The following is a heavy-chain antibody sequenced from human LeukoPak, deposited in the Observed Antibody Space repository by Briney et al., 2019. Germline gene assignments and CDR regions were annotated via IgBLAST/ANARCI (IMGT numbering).Heavy chain of an antibody. CDR2: ISYDGSNK. V-gene: IGHV3-30-3*01. CDR1: GFTFSSYA. CDR3: ARDGVADTFEYFQH. J-gene: IGHJ1*01. Sequence: GGSLRLSCAATGFTFSSYAMHWVRQAPGKGLEWVAVISYDGSNKYYADSVKGRFTISRDNSKNTLYLQMNSLRAEDTAVYYCARDGVADTFEYFQHWGQGTLVTVSS. D-gene: IGHD6-19*01.